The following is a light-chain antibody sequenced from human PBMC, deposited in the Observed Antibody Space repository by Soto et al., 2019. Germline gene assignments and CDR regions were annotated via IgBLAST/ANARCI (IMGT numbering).Light chain of an antibody. CDR2: DVS. CDR3: CSYAGSYTFDVV. CDR1: SSVVGGYNY. Sequence: QSALTQPRSVSGSPGQSVTISCTGTSSVVGGYNYVSWYQQHPGKAPKLMIYDVSKRPSGVPDRFSGSKSGNTASLTISGLQAEDEADYYCCSYAGSYTFDVVFGGGTKVTVL. V-gene: IGLV2-11*01. J-gene: IGLJ2*01.